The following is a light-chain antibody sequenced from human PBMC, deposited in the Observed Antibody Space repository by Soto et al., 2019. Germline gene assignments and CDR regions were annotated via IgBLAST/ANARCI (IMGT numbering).Light chain of an antibody. J-gene: IGKJ4*01. CDR2: GAA. V-gene: IGKV3-15*01. CDR3: QQYNNWPPLT. CDR1: QSVSSN. Sequence: EIVMTQSPATLSLSPGERATLSCRASQSVSSNLAWYQQKPGQPPSLLIYGAATRATGIPARFSGSGSGTDFTLTISSLQSEDFAVYYCQQYNNWPPLTFGGGTKVEIK.